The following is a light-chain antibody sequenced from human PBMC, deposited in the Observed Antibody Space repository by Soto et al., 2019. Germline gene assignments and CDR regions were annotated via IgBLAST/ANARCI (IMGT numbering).Light chain of an antibody. CDR3: QQYNNWPLT. J-gene: IGKJ4*01. Sequence: EIVMTQSPATLSVSPGERATLSCRPSQSVADKLAWYQQKPGQAPRLLIYDASTRATGIPARFSGSGSGTEFTLTISSLQTEDFAIYYCQQYNNWPLTLGGGTKVEIK. CDR1: QSVADK. CDR2: DAS. V-gene: IGKV3-15*01.